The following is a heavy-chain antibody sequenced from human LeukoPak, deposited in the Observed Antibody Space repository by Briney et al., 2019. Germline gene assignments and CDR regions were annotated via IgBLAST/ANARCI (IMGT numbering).Heavy chain of an antibody. V-gene: IGHV4-39*07. CDR2: ISYSWTT. J-gene: IGHJ3*02. CDR3: ARDPSGFAFDI. CDR1: GGSISSSGYY. Sequence: SETLSLTCTVSGGSISSSGYYGGWIRQPPGKGLEWIASISYSWTTYYNPSLKSLVTMSVDTSKNQFSLKLSSVTAADTAVYYCARDPSGFAFDIWGQGTIVTVSS. D-gene: IGHD3-10*01.